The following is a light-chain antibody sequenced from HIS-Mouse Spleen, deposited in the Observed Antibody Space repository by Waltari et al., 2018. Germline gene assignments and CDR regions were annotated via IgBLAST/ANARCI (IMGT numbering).Light chain of an antibody. Sequence: DIVMTQSPDSLALSLGERPTINCKSSQSVLYSSNNKNYLAWYQQKPGQPPKLLIYWASTRESGVPDRFSGSGSGTDFTLTISSLQAEDVAVYYCQQYYSTPRTFGQGTKVEIK. V-gene: IGKV4-1*01. CDR1: QSVLYSSNNKNY. J-gene: IGKJ1*01. CDR3: QQYYSTPRT. CDR2: WAS.